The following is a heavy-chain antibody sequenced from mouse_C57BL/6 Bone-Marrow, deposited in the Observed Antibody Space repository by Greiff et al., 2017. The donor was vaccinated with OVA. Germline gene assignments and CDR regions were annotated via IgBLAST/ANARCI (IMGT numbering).Heavy chain of an antibody. CDR1: GYTFTSYG. J-gene: IGHJ1*03. CDR3: ARDYYGSPYYWYFDV. CDR2: IYPRSGNT. V-gene: IGHV1-81*01. D-gene: IGHD1-1*01. Sequence: QVQLKESGAELARPGASVKLSCKASGYTFTSYGISWVKQRTGQGLEWIGEIYPRSGNTYYNEKFKGKATLTADKSSSTAYMELRSLTSEDSAVYFGARDYYGSPYYWYFDVWGTGTTVTVSS.